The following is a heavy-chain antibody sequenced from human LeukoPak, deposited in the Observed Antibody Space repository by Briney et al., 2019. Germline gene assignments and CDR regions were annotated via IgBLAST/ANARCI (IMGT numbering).Heavy chain of an antibody. CDR3: ARETSQKGAHYMDV. CDR2: IYNSGGT. V-gene: IGHV4-59*01. J-gene: IGHJ6*03. CDR1: GGSISSYY. Sequence: SETLSLTCTVSGGSISSYYWSWIRQPPGKGLEWIGYIYNSGGTKYNPSLKSRLTISVDTSKNQFSLNLSSVTAADTAVYYCARETSQKGAHYMDVWGKGTTITISS. D-gene: IGHD3-16*01.